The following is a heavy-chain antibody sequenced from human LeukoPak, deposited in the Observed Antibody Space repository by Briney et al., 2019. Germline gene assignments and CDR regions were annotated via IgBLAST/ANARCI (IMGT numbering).Heavy chain of an antibody. CDR2: IYYSGET. V-gene: IGHV4-31*03. D-gene: IGHD1-1*01. CDR1: GGSISSGGFS. Sequence: SQTLSLTCTVSGGSISSGGFSWSWIRQHPGKGLEWIGYIYYSGETYYNPSLKSRLTISIDTSKNQFSLKLKSVTAADTAVYYSATFLDVAGWFDPWGQGTLVTVSS. J-gene: IGHJ5*02. CDR3: ATFLDVAGWFDP.